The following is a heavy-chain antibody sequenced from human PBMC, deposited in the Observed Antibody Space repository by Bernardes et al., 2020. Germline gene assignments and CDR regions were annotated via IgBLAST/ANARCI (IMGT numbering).Heavy chain of an antibody. D-gene: IGHD6-25*01. Sequence: GSLRLSCAASGLTFSSNDMSWVRQAPGKGLEWVAAISISGDGTTYADSVKGRFTISRDNSKSTLYLQMNSLRAEDTAVYYCAKSRGSWYFDLWGRGTLVTVSS. V-gene: IGHV3-23*01. CDR3: AKSRGSWYFDL. J-gene: IGHJ2*01. CDR1: GLTFSSND. CDR2: ISISGDGT.